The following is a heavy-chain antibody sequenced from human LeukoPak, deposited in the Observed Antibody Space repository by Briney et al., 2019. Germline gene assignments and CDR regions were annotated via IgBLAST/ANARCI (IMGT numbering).Heavy chain of an antibody. J-gene: IGHJ4*02. D-gene: IGHD3-22*01. CDR1: GYTFTGYY. CDR3: ARVYLGVYYYDSSGYSHLDY. CDR2: VNPNSGGT. Sequence: ASVKDSCKASGYTFTGYYMHWVRQAPGQGLEWMGWVNPNSGGTNYAQKFQGRVTMTRDMSISTAYLELSRLRSGDTAVYYCARVYLGVYYYDSSGYSHLDYWGQGTLVTVSS. V-gene: IGHV1-2*02.